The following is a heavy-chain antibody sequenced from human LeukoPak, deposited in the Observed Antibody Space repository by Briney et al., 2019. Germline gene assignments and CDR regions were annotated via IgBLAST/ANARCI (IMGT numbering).Heavy chain of an antibody. CDR1: GGSISSYY. Sequence: SETLSLTCTVSGGSISSYYWSWIRQPPGKGLEWIGYIYYSGSTNYNPSLKSRVTISVDTSKNQFSLKLSSVTAADTAVYYCARDPSGSAAGFDYWGQGTPVTVSS. CDR2: IYYSGST. D-gene: IGHD6-13*01. J-gene: IGHJ4*02. CDR3: ARDPSGSAAGFDY. V-gene: IGHV4-59*01.